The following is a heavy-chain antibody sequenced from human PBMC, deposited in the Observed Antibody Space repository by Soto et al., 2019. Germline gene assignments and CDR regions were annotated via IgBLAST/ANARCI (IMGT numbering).Heavy chain of an antibody. J-gene: IGHJ4*02. CDR2: ISGSGGRT. D-gene: IGHD6-19*01. V-gene: IGHV3-23*01. CDR3: AKGTRIAVAGTIDY. Sequence: GALSLSCAASGFTFSSYAMSWVRQAPGKGLEWVSAISGSGGRTYYADSVKCLFTISRDNSKNTLNLQMNSLRAEATAVYCGAKGTRIAVAGTIDYWGQGTMVTVSS. CDR1: GFTFSSYA.